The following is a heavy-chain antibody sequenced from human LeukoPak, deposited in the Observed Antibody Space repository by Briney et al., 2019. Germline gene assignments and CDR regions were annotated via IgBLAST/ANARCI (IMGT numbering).Heavy chain of an antibody. CDR1: GFTFSTYA. CDR3: AKDSTASGSLTLNCFGP. CDR2: ISGGGGSR. J-gene: IGHJ5*02. Sequence: GGSLRLSCAASGFTFSTYAMSWVRQTPGRGLEWVSTISGGGGSRYYADSVKGRFTISRDDSKNTLYLQMNSLRAEDTAVYFCAKDSTASGSLTLNCFGPWGRGTRVSVSS. D-gene: IGHD3-10*01. V-gene: IGHV3-23*01.